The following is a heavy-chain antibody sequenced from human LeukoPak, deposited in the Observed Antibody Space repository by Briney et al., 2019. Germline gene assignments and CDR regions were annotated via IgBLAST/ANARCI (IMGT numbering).Heavy chain of an antibody. Sequence: ASVKVSCKASGYTFTGYYIHWVRQAPGQGGEWMGWINPNSGGTNYAQKFQGRATMTRDTSISTAYMELSRLRSGDAAVYYCARVSGSYSYFDYWGQGTLVTVSS. CDR1: GYTFTGYY. D-gene: IGHD1-26*01. J-gene: IGHJ4*02. CDR2: INPNSGGT. CDR3: ARVSGSYSYFDY. V-gene: IGHV1-2*02.